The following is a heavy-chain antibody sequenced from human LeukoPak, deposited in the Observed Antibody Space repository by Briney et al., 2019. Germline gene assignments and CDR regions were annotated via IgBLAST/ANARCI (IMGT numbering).Heavy chain of an antibody. CDR2: FDPEDGET. Sequence: ASVKVSCKVSGYTLTELSMHWVRQAPGKGLEWMGGFDPEDGETIYAQKFQGRVTMTEDTSTDTAYMELSSLRSEDTAVYYCALGYIIDGFRWFDPWGQGTLVTDSS. CDR1: GYTLTELS. CDR3: ALGYIIDGFRWFDP. V-gene: IGHV1-24*01. J-gene: IGHJ5*02. D-gene: IGHD1-1*01.